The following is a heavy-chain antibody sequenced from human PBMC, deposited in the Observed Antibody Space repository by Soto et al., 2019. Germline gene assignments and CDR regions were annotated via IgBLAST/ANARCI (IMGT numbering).Heavy chain of an antibody. Sequence: QVQLQESGPGLVKPSQTLSLTCTVSGGSISSGGYYWSWIRQHPGKGLEWIGYIYYSGSTYYNPSLKSRVTISVDTSKNQFSLKLRSVTAADTAVYYCARSATVTTPGASAFDIWGQGTMVTVSS. D-gene: IGHD4-17*01. J-gene: IGHJ3*02. CDR1: GGSISSGGYY. CDR3: ARSATVTTPGASAFDI. V-gene: IGHV4-31*03. CDR2: IYYSGST.